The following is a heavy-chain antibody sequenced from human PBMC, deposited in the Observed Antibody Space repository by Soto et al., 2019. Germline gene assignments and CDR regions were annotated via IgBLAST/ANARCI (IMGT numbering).Heavy chain of an antibody. CDR2: ITDNGGST. J-gene: IGHJ4*02. V-gene: IGHV3-23*01. D-gene: IGHD4-17*01. Sequence: QAGGSLRLSCAASGFTFSRDGMSWVRQAPGKGLEWVSLITDNGGSTYYADSVKGRFTIYRDNTKNTLFLQMNSLRAEDTAVYYCAKERATTTAFDYWGQGALVTV. CDR3: AKERATTTAFDY. CDR1: GFTFSRDG.